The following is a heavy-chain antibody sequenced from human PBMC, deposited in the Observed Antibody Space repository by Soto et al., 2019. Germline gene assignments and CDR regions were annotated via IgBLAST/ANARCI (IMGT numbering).Heavy chain of an antibody. CDR3: ARNYDYVWGSSRLSYYYYGMDV. Sequence: ASVKVSCKASGYTFTSYDINWVRQATGQGLEWMGWMNPNSGNTGYAQKFQGRVTMTRNTSISTAYMELSSLRSEDTAVYYCARNYDYVWGSSRLSYYYYGMDVWGQGTTVTVSS. V-gene: IGHV1-8*01. J-gene: IGHJ6*02. CDR1: GYTFTSYD. D-gene: IGHD3-16*02. CDR2: MNPNSGNT.